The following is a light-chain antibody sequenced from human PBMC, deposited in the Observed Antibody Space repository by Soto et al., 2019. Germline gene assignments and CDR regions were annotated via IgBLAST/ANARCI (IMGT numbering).Light chain of an antibody. Sequence: DIVMTQSPLSLPVTPGEPASISCRSSQSLLHSNGYNYLDWYLQKPGQSPQLLIYLGSNRASGVPDRFSGSGSGTDFTLKISRVEAEDVGVYYCMQGLQTAWMFGQGTKVEIK. CDR1: QSLLHSNGYNY. CDR3: MQGLQTAWM. V-gene: IGKV2-28*01. J-gene: IGKJ1*01. CDR2: LGS.